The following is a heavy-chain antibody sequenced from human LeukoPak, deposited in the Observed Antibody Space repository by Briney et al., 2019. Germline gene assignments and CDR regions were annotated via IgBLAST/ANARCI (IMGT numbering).Heavy chain of an antibody. CDR2: IIPIFGIA. J-gene: IGHJ6*02. CDR1: GGTFSSYA. CDR3: ARDPDYDMDV. Sequence: GASVKVSCKASGGTFSSYAISWVRQAPGQGLEWMGRIIPIFGIANYAQKFQGRVTITADKSTSTAYMELSSLRSEDTAVYYCARDPDYDMDVWGQGTTVTVSS. V-gene: IGHV1-69*04.